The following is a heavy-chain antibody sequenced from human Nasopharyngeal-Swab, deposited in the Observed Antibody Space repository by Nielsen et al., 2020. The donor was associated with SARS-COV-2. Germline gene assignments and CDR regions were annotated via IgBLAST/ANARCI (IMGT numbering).Heavy chain of an antibody. V-gene: IGHV3-48*03. CDR1: GFTFSSYE. CDR2: ISSSGSTI. J-gene: IGHJ6*02. D-gene: IGHD3-10*01. CDR3: ARDREVRGVYYYYYGMDV. Sequence: GESLTISCAASGFTFSSYEMNWVRQAPGKGLEWVSYISSSGSTIYYADSVKGRFTISRDSAKNSLYLQMNSLRAEDTAVYYCARDREVRGVYYYYYGMDVWGQGTTVTVSS.